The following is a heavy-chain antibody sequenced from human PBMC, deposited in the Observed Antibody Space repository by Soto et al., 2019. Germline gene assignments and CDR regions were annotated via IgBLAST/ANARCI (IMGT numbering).Heavy chain of an antibody. Sequence: VKVSFHASGYIFTCYYMHWVRQAPGQGLEWMGWINPNSGDTNYTQKFQGWVTMTRDTSISTAYMELSRLRSDDTAVYYCATSRISIAVAGETEYYFDYWGQGALVTVSS. CDR3: ATSRISIAVAGETEYYFDY. CDR1: GYIFTCYY. D-gene: IGHD6-19*01. J-gene: IGHJ4*02. V-gene: IGHV1-2*04. CDR2: INPNSGDT.